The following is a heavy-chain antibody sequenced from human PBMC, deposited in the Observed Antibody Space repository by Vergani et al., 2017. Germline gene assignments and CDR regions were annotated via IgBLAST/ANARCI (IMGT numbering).Heavy chain of an antibody. J-gene: IGHJ1*01. CDR1: GFTSSYYG. V-gene: IGHV3-30*03. CDR2: ISYDGTQE. D-gene: IGHD2-15*01. CDR3: ATTSGGTPGCQIGYFRE. Sequence: QVHLVESGGGVVQPGRSLRLSCVVSGFTSSYYGMHWVRQAPGKGLEWVAVISYDGTQEYYADSVKGRFTISRDNSKSTLYLQMNSLRTEDPAVYYCATTSGGTPGCQIGYFREWGQGTLVTVSA.